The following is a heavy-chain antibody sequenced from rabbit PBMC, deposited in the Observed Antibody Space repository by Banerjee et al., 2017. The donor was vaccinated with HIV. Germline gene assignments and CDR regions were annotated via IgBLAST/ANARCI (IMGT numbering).Heavy chain of an antibody. J-gene: IGHJ4*01. Sequence: QSLQESGGGLFQPGGSLALTCKASGFDISSYHMCWVRQAPGKGLEWIACINNGGGSTYYASWAKGPFTISKTSSTTVTLQMTSLTAADTATYFCARSWPLDAGYGYANDLWGPGTLAPS. CDR3: ARSWPLDAGYGYANDL. D-gene: IGHD6-1*01. CDR1: GFDISSYH. V-gene: IGHV1S40*01. CDR2: INNGGGST.